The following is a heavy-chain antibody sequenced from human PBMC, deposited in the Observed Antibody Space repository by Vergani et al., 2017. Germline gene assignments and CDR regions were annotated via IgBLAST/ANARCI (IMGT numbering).Heavy chain of an antibody. CDR3: GRSKGVRGVVGAFDI. CDR2: VYYSGST. V-gene: IGHV4-39*07. Sequence: QLQLQESGPGLVKPSETLSLTCTVSGGSISSSSYYWGWLRQPPGKGLEWIGSVYYSGSTYYNQALKSRVTISVDTSKNRFSLKLSSVTAADTAVYYCGRSKGVRGVVGAFDIWGQGTMVTVSS. J-gene: IGHJ3*02. CDR1: GGSISSSSYY. D-gene: IGHD3-10*01.